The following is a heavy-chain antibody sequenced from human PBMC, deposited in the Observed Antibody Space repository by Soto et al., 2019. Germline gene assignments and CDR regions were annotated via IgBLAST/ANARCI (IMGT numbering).Heavy chain of an antibody. D-gene: IGHD4-17*01. Sequence: TGGSLRLSCAASGFTFSSYWMHWVRQAPGKGLVWVSLINSVGTSTSYADSVKGRFTISRDNSKNTVYLQMNSLRVDDTGVYYCARDPTVPTPTFFDYSGLGTLVIVSS. V-gene: IGHV3-74*01. J-gene: IGHJ4*02. CDR1: GFTFSSYW. CDR3: ARDPTVPTPTFFDY. CDR2: INSVGTST.